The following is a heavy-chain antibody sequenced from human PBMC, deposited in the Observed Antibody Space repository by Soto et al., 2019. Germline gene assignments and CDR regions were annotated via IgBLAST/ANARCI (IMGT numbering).Heavy chain of an antibody. CDR1: GYSFTSYW. CDR3: ARVQGYCSGGSCYDPEYFQH. CDR2: IYPGDSDT. J-gene: IGHJ1*01. D-gene: IGHD2-15*01. V-gene: IGHV5-51*01. Sequence: GESLKISCKGSGYSFTSYWIGWVRQMPGKGLEWMGIIYPGDSDTRYSPSFQGQVTISADKSISTAYLQWSSLKASDTAMYYCARVQGYCSGGSCYDPEYFQHWGQGTLVTVSS.